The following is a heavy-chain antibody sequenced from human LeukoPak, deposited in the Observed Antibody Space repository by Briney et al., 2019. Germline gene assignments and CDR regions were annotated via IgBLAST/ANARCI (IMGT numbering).Heavy chain of an antibody. CDR2: MNPNSGNT. CDR1: GYTFTSYD. Sequence: ASVKVSCKASGYTFTSYDINWVRQATGQGLEWMGWMNPNSGNTGYAQKFQGRVTMARNTSISTAYMELSSLRSEDTAVYYCARVNSSGYLLFDYWGQGTLVTVSS. V-gene: IGHV1-8*01. D-gene: IGHD3-22*01. CDR3: ARVNSSGYLLFDY. J-gene: IGHJ4*02.